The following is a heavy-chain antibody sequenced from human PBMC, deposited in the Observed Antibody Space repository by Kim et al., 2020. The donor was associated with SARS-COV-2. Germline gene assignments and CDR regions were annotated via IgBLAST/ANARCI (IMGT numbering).Heavy chain of an antibody. CDR1: GYTFNTYG. CDR3: ARMDYFYYYYMDV. J-gene: IGHJ6*03. CDR2: INVYSNNT. V-gene: IGHV1-18*01. Sequence: ASVKVSCKASGYTFNTYGITWVRQAPGQGLEWMGWINVYSNNTYYEEKFQGRVTMTTDTSTNTAYMELRSLRPADTAVYYCARMDYFYYYYMDVWGKGTTVTVSS.